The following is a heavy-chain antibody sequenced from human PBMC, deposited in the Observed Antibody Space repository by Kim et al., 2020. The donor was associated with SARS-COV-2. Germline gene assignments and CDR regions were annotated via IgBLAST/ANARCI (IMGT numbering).Heavy chain of an antibody. Sequence: GGSLRLSCTASGFTFRSYGMHWVRQAPGKGLEWVAVIWYDGSQKYYGDSVKGRFTISRDNSKNTPYLQVNSLRVEDTAVYFCARNSDTLGFVYWGQGTLV. CDR3: ARNSDTLGFVY. J-gene: IGHJ4*02. CDR2: IWYDGSQK. V-gene: IGHV3-33*01. CDR1: GFTFRSYG. D-gene: IGHD2-15*01.